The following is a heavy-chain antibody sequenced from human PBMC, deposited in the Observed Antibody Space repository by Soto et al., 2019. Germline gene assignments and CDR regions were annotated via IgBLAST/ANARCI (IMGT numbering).Heavy chain of an antibody. CDR1: GFTFSDYY. D-gene: IGHD1-7*01. Sequence: EGSLRLSCAASGFTFSDYYMSWIRPAPGKGLEWVSAISGSGGSTYYADSVKGRFTISRDNSKNTLYLQMNSLRAEDTAVYYCAKDRITGTRRSYDAFDIWGQGTMVTVSS. CDR2: ISGSGGST. V-gene: IGHV3-23*01. CDR3: AKDRITGTRRSYDAFDI. J-gene: IGHJ3*02.